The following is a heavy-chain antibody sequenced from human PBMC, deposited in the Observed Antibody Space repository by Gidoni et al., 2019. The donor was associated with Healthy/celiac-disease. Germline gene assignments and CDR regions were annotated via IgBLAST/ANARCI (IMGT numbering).Heavy chain of an antibody. CDR1: GGTFSSYT. D-gene: IGHD2-8*01. CDR3: GREIPKQTQTIDGWGVNGGGWGYYYMDV. Sequence: QVQLVQSGAEVKKPGSSVKVSCKASGGTFSSYTISWVRQAPGQGLEWMGRIIPILGIETEAKKFKGRSRITAEKPQGTAYRERRGRGSGNTAGYYGGREIPKQTQTIDGWGVNGGGWGYYYMDVWGKGTTVTVSS. J-gene: IGHJ6*03. CDR2: IIPILGIE. V-gene: IGHV1-69*02.